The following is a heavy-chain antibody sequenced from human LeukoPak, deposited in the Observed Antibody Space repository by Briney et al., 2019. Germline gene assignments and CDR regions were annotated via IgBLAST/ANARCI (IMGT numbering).Heavy chain of an antibody. CDR2: ISSSSSYT. CDR3: ARAPHYSNYGPYYYGMDV. CDR1: GFTFSDYY. J-gene: IGHJ6*02. V-gene: IGHV3-11*06. D-gene: IGHD4-11*01. Sequence: GRSLRLSCAASGFTFSDYYMSWIRQAPGKGLEWASYISSSSSYTNYADSVKGRFTISRDNGKNSLYLQMNSLRAEDTAVYYCARAPHYSNYGPYYYGMDVWGQGTTVTVSS.